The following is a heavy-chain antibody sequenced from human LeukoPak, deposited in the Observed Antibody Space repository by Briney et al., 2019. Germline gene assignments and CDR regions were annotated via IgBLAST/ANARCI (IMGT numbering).Heavy chain of an antibody. Sequence: SQTLSLTCPVSGGSISSSTYHWGWIRQPPGKGLEWIGSIYYSGSTYYNPSLKSRVTISVDTSKNQFSLKLSSVTAPDTAVYYCATVSMVRGVESDYWGQGTLVTVSS. CDR3: ATVSMVRGVESDY. V-gene: IGHV4-39*01. D-gene: IGHD3-10*01. CDR1: GGSISSSTYH. J-gene: IGHJ4*02. CDR2: IYYSGST.